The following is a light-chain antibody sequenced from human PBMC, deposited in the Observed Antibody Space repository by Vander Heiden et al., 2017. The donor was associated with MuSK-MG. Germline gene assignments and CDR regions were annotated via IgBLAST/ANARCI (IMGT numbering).Light chain of an antibody. CDR3: QQYGSSPLT. CDR1: QSVSSSY. Sequence: VLTPSPGTLSLSPGERATLSCRASQSVSSSYLAWYQQKPGQAPRLLIYGASSRATGIPDRFSGSGSGTDFTLTISRLEPEEFAVYYCQQYGSSPLTFGGGTKVEIK. CDR2: GAS. J-gene: IGKJ4*01. V-gene: IGKV3-20*01.